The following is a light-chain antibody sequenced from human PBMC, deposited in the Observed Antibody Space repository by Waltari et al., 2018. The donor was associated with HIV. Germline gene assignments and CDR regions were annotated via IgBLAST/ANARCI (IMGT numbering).Light chain of an antibody. CDR1: QSVSGSY. V-gene: IGKV3-20*01. CDR2: AAS. Sequence: EIVLTQSPGTLSLSPGKRASLSYRASQSVSGSYLAWYQQKPGQAPRLLIYAASNRATGIPDRFSGGGSGTDFTLTISRLEPEDSAVYYCQQYGNSLWTFGQGTKVEIK. J-gene: IGKJ1*01. CDR3: QQYGNSLWT.